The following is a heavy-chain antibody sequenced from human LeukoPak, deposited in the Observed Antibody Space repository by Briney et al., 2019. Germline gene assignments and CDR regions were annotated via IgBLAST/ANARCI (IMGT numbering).Heavy chain of an antibody. CDR3: ARDRSILIAALPFDP. CDR1: GGSFSGYY. Sequence: TASETLSLTCAVYGGSFSGYYWSWIRQPPGKGLEWIGEINHSGSTNYNPSLKSRVTISVDTSKNQFSLKLSSVTAADTAVYYCARDRSILIAALPFDPWGQGTLVTVSS. J-gene: IGHJ5*02. CDR2: INHSGST. V-gene: IGHV4-34*01. D-gene: IGHD6-6*01.